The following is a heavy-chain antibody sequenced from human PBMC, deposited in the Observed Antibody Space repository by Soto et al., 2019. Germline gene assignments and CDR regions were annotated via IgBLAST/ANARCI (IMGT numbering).Heavy chain of an antibody. J-gene: IGHJ5*02. CDR3: ATLPPRIVVVMTDLPA. Sequence: QLRESGPGLVKPSGTLSLTCFVSGASISSTYWWSWVRQTPGKRLEWIGQIYHTGTTSYNPPLKKRFTISLDKSNNQFSLRLTSMTAADTAVYYGATLPPRIVVVMTDLPAWGQGTLVTVSS. CDR1: GASISSTYW. CDR2: IYHTGTT. D-gene: IGHD2-15*01. V-gene: IGHV4-4*02.